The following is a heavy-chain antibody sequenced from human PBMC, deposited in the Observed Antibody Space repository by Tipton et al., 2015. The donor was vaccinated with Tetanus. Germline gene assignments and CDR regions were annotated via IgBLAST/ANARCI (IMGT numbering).Heavy chain of an antibody. J-gene: IGHJ5*02. Sequence: LRLSCTVSGGSISGSYWNWIRQRPGKGPEWIGYIYYSGDTYYNPSLKSRVSMSVDTSRNQFSLNLTSVTAADTAVYYCARDQGGGRVVRLNWLDPWGQGTLVTVSS. V-gene: IGHV4-31*02. CDR3: ARDQGGGRVVRLNWLDP. CDR1: GGSISGSY. D-gene: IGHD6-6*01. CDR2: IYYSGDT.